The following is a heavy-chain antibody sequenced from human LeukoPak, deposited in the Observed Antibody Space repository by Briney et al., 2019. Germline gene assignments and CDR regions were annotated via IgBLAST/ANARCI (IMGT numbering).Heavy chain of an antibody. J-gene: IGHJ3*02. V-gene: IGHV4-59*01. D-gene: IGHD5-18*01. Sequence: SETLSLTCTVSGGSISNYYWSWIRQPPGKGLEWIGYIYYSGSTNYNPSLKSRVTISVDTSKNQFSLKLSSVTAADTAVYYCARGSNGYDAFDIWGQGTMVTVSS. CDR3: ARGSNGYDAFDI. CDR1: GGSISNYY. CDR2: IYYSGST.